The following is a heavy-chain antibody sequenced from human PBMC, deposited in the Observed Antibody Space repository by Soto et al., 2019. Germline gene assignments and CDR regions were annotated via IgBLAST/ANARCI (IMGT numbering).Heavy chain of an antibody. J-gene: IGHJ4*02. CDR2: ISGSGGST. CDR3: AKVLTYYDFWSGYYLDY. D-gene: IGHD3-3*01. CDR1: GFTFSSYA. Sequence: EVQLLESGGGLVQPGGSLRLSCAASGFTFSSYAMSWVRQAPGKGLEWVSAISGSGGSTYYADSVKGRFTISRDNSKNTLYLQMNRLRAEDTAVYYCAKVLTYYDFWSGYYLDYWGQGTLVTVSS. V-gene: IGHV3-23*01.